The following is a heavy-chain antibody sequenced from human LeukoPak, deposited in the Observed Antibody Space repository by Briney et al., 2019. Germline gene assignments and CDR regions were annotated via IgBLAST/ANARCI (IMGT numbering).Heavy chain of an antibody. CDR3: ARFGRGSSWYYFDY. CDR1: GGSISSHY. V-gene: IGHV4-59*11. Sequence: SETLSLTCTVSGGSISSHYWSWIRQPPGKGLEWIGYIYYSGSTNYNPSLKSRVTISVDTSKNQFSLKLSSVTAADTAVYYCARFGRGSSWYYFDYWAREPWSPSPQ. J-gene: IGHJ4*02. D-gene: IGHD6-13*01. CDR2: IYYSGST.